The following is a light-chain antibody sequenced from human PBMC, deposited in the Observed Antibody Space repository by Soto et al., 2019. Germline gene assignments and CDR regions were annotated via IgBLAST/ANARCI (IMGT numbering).Light chain of an antibody. Sequence: QSALTQPASVSGSPGQSISISCTGTRSDVGGYNYVSWYQQHPGKAPKLILYDVTKRPSGVSTRFSGSKSGNTASLTISGLQPEDEADYYCPSYPDNITPYVFGTGTKLTVL. CDR2: DVT. J-gene: IGLJ1*01. CDR1: RSDVGGYNY. V-gene: IGLV2-14*01. CDR3: PSYPDNITPYV.